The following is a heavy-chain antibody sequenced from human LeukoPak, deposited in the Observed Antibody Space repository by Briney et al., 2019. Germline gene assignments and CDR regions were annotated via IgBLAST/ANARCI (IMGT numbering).Heavy chain of an antibody. CDR1: GGSISSYY. D-gene: IGHD2-8*01. CDR3: ARARYHTEMTYFRTVYYFDY. CDR2: IHYSGST. J-gene: IGHJ4*02. Sequence: SETLSLTCTVSGGSISSYYWSWIRQPPGKGLEWIGYIHYSGSTNYNPSLKSRVTISVDTSKNQFSLKLSSVTAADTAVYYCARARYHTEMTYFRTVYYFDYWGQGTLVTVSS. V-gene: IGHV4-59*01.